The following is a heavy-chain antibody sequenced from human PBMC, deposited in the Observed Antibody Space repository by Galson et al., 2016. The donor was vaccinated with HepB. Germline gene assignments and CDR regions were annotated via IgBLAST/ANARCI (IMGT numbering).Heavy chain of an antibody. V-gene: IGHV3-7*03. Sequence: SLRLSCAASGFTFRRYWMAWVRQTPGKGLEWVAKIRMDGGEIHHVDSVKGRFTISRDNAKNSLYLQMNSLTAEDTAFYYCAREGTLTAYNFDAWGQGTLVTVAS. CDR1: GFTFRRYW. CDR3: AREGTLTAYNFDA. D-gene: IGHD3-9*01. J-gene: IGHJ4*02. CDR2: IRMDGGEI.